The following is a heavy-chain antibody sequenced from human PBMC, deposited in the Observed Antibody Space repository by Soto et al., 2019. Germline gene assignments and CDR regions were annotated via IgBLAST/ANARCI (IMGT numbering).Heavy chain of an antibody. CDR3: AKGVGARRYYFDC. D-gene: IGHD1-26*01. CDR2: ISGSDDTT. V-gene: IGHV3-23*01. Sequence: EVQLLESGGGLVQPGGSLRLSCVASGFTFSTYAMSWVRQAPGKGLEWVSGISGSDDTTYYADSVKGRFTVSRDSFKNTLYLQMNSLRAEDTAVHYCAKGVGARRYYFDCWGQGTLVTVSS. J-gene: IGHJ4*02. CDR1: GFTFSTYA.